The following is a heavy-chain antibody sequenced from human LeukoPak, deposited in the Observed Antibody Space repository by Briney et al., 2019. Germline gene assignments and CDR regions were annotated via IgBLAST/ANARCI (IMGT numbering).Heavy chain of an antibody. J-gene: IGHJ4*02. V-gene: IGHV4-59*01. CDR2: VYYSGST. CDR1: GGSISSYY. CDR3: AKGRISPDS. Sequence: SETLSLTCTVSGGSISSYYWSWIRQPPGKRLEWIGYVYYSGSTNYNPSLKSRVTISVDTSKNQFSLKLRSVTAPDTAVYYCAKGRISPDSWGQGTLVTVSS. D-gene: IGHD2-15*01.